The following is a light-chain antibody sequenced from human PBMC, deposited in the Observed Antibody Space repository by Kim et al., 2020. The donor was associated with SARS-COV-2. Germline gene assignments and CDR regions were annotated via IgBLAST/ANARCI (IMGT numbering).Light chain of an antibody. J-gene: IGKJ2*01. CDR1: QRISGN. CDR3: QQYNNWPPVA. V-gene: IGKV3-15*01. CDR2: GAT. Sequence: VSPGETATLSCKASQRISGNVAWYQQRPGQTPRLLIYGATSRATGVPVRFSGSQSGTEFNLTISSLQSEDFAVYYCQQYNNWPPVAFGQGTKLEI.